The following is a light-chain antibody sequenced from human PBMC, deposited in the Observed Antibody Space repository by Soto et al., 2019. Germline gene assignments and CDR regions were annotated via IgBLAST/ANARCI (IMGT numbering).Light chain of an antibody. J-gene: IGKJ2*01. V-gene: IGKV3-20*01. Sequence: EIVLTQSPDTLSLSPGDRATISCRASQSVRSNFLAWYQQRPGQAPRLLIYAASTWATGIPERFSGSGSGTDFTLTISRLEPEDFAVYYCQHYGSSDRTFGQGSKLEIK. CDR2: AAS. CDR3: QHYGSSDRT. CDR1: QSVRSNF.